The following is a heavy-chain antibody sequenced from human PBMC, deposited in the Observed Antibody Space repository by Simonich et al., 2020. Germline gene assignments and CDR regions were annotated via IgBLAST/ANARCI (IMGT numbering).Heavy chain of an antibody. J-gene: IGHJ6*03. Sequence: EVQLVESGGGLVQPGGSLRLSCAASGFTFSSYWMSWVRQAPGKGLAWVDNIKQDGSEKYYVESVKGRFTISRDNAKNSLYRQMNSLRAGDTAVYYCARDGLGTAYYYYMDVWGKGTTVTVSS. D-gene: IGHD7-27*01. V-gene: IGHV3-7*01. CDR1: GFTFSSYW. CDR3: ARDGLGTAYYYYMDV. CDR2: IKQDGSEK.